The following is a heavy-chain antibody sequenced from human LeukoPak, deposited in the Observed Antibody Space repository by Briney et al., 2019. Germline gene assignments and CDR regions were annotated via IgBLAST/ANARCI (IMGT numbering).Heavy chain of an antibody. Sequence: PSETLSLTCTVSGGSISSSRYYWGWIRQPPGKGLEWIGSIYYSGSTYYNPSLKSRVTISVYTSKNQFSLKLSSVTAADTAVYYCASCNSGASGDIYFDYWGQGTLVTVSS. CDR2: IYYSGST. CDR3: ASCNSGASGDIYFDY. J-gene: IGHJ4*02. V-gene: IGHV4-39*01. CDR1: GGSISSSRYY. D-gene: IGHD2-15*01.